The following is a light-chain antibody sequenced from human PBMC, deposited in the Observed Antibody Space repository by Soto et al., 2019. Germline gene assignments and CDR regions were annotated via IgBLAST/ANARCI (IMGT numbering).Light chain of an antibody. CDR1: SSNIGSNY. CDR3: AAWDDSLSGVV. CDR2: RNN. J-gene: IGLJ2*01. Sequence: QSVLTQPPSASGTPGQRVTISCSGSSSNIGSNYVYWYQQLPGTAPKLLIYRNNQRPSGVPDRFSGSKSCTSASPASGGVRSEDEADDYCAAWDDSLSGVVFGGGTKLTVL. V-gene: IGLV1-47*01.